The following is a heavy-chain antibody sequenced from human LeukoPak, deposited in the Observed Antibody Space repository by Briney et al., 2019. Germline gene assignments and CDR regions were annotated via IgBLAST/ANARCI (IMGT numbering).Heavy chain of an antibody. Sequence: GGSLRLSCAASGFTFSSYWMTWVRQAPGKGLEWVANIGEDGSEKYYVDSVKGRFTISRDNSKNTVYLQMNSLRAEDTAVYYCTRDLVGATSDFWGQGTLVTVSS. CDR1: GFTFSSYW. J-gene: IGHJ4*02. CDR2: IGEDGSEK. CDR3: TRDLVGATSDF. D-gene: IGHD1-26*01. V-gene: IGHV3-7*01.